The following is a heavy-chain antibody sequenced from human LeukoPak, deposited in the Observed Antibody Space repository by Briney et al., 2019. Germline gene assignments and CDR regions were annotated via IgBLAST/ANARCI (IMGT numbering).Heavy chain of an antibody. Sequence: GGSLRLSCAASGFTFSSYWMHWVRQAPGKGLVWVPRINTDGSSTNYADSVKGRFTISRDNAKNTLYLQMNSLRAEDTAVYYCARRGYSNFALDYWGQGTLVTVSS. J-gene: IGHJ4*02. V-gene: IGHV3-74*01. D-gene: IGHD4-11*01. CDR2: INTDGSST. CDR3: ARRGYSNFALDY. CDR1: GFTFSSYW.